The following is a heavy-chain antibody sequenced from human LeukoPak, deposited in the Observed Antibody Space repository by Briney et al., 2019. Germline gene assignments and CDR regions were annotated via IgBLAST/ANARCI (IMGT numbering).Heavy chain of an antibody. Sequence: PGGSLRLSCAASGFTFSSYEMNWVRQAPGKGLEWVSYISSSGSAIYYADSVKGRFTISRDNAKNSLYLQMNSLRAEDTAVYYCARGAVPAAQYYFDYWGQGTLVTVSS. V-gene: IGHV3-48*03. J-gene: IGHJ4*02. CDR2: ISSSGSAI. CDR1: GFTFSSYE. D-gene: IGHD2-2*01. CDR3: ARGAVPAAQYYFDY.